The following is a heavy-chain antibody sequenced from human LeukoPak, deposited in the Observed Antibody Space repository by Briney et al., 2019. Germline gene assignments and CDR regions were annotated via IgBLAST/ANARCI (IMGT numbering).Heavy chain of an antibody. CDR2: ISSSGSTI. Sequence: GGSLRLSCAASGFTFSSYGMHWIRQAPGKGLEWVSYISSSGSTIYYADSVKGRFTISRNNAKNSLYLQMNSLRAEDTAVYYCARFTDGTVHLDYWGQGTLVTVSS. D-gene: IGHD4-11*01. CDR3: ARFTDGTVHLDY. CDR1: GFTFSSYG. J-gene: IGHJ4*02. V-gene: IGHV3-48*04.